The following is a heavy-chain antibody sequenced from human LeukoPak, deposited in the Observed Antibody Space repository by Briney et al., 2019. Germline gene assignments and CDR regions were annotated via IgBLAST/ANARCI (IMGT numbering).Heavy chain of an antibody. V-gene: IGHV4-30-2*01. CDR3: AGGKVTYYSDSSSYYHDALDI. J-gene: IGHJ3*02. D-gene: IGHD3-22*01. CDR2: IYHSGST. CDR1: GGSISSGGYS. Sequence: SETLSLTCAVSGGSISSGGYSWSWIRQPPGKGLEWIGYIYHSGSTYYNPSLKSRVTISVDRSNSQFSLKLSSVTAAATAVYYCAGGKVTYYSDSSSYYHDALDIWGQGTMVTVSS.